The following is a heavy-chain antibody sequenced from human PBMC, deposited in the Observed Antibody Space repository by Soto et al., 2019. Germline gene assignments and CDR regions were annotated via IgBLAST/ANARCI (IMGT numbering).Heavy chain of an antibody. V-gene: IGHV3-23*01. D-gene: IGHD4-17*01. Sequence: PGGSLRLSCAASGFSFSNYGMSWVRQAPGKGLEWVPSLSGSGGSTYYADSVKGRFTISRDNSKNTLYLQMNNLRAEDTAIFYCAKYARVRLTTGFDYWGQGTLVTVSS. CDR1: GFSFSNYG. CDR2: LSGSGGST. CDR3: AKYARVRLTTGFDY. J-gene: IGHJ4*02.